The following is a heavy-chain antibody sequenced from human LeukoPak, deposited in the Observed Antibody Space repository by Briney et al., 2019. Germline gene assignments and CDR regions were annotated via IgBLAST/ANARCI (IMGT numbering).Heavy chain of an antibody. D-gene: IGHD6-13*01. J-gene: IGHJ5*02. CDR2: INPNSGGT. CDR1: GYTFTGYY. V-gene: IGHV1-2*02. CDR3: ARDRGEAAAGTFGWFDP. Sequence: ASVKVSCKASGYTFTGYYMHWVRQAPGQGLEWMGWINPNSGGTNYAQKFQGRVTMTRDTSISTAYMELSRLRSDDTAVYYCARDRGEAAAGTFGWFDPWGQGTLVTVSS.